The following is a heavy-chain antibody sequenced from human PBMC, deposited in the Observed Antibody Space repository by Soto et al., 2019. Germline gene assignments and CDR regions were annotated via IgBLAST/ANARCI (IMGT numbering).Heavy chain of an antibody. Sequence: PSETLSLTCAVYGGSFSGYYWTWIRQPPGKGLEWIGEINHSGSTNYKPSLRSRVTISVDTSKNQLSLKVNSVTAADPAVYYCARGRTLITGTSLDYWGQGTLVTVSS. CDR1: GGSFSGYY. CDR2: INHSGST. J-gene: IGHJ4*02. CDR3: ARGRTLITGTSLDY. D-gene: IGHD1-20*01. V-gene: IGHV4-34*01.